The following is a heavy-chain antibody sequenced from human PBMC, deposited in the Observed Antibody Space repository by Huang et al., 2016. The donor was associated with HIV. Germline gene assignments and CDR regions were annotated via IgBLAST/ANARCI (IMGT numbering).Heavy chain of an antibody. CDR1: GFTFSGSA. V-gene: IGHV3-73*01. J-gene: IGHJ3*02. CDR3: TRLRNGDDAFDI. CDR2: IKTKNDNYAT. Sequence: EVQLVQSRGGLLRPGGSLRVSCAASGFTFSGSAIHWVRRTAGKGLEWGGRIKTKNDNYATAFTASLGGRFTVSRDDSRNTAYLQMNSLKTEDTAVYYCTRLRNGDDAFDIWGQGTTVTVSS.